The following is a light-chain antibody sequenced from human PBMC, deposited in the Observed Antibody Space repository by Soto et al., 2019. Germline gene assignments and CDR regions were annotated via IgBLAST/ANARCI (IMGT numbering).Light chain of an antibody. CDR3: QQYLNYPWT. Sequence: DIQMTQSPSTLSASVGDRVTITCRASQSIIKWLAWYQQKPGIGPTLLISTASSLESGVPSRFSGSGSGTEFTLTISSLQPDDFATYYCQQYLNYPWTFGQGTKVEIK. V-gene: IGKV1-5*03. CDR1: QSIIKW. J-gene: IGKJ1*01. CDR2: TAS.